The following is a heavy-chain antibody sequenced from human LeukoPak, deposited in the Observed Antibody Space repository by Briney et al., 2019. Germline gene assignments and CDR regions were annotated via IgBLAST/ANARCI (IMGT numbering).Heavy chain of an antibody. CDR2: IYYSGST. D-gene: IGHD2-2*02. CDR3: ALGYCSSTSCYTSLDY. V-gene: IGHV4-59*11. CDR1: GGSISSHY. J-gene: IGHJ4*02. Sequence: SETLSLTCTVSGGSISSHYWSWIRRPPGKGLEWIGYIYYSGSTNYNPSLKSRVTISVDTSKNQFSLKLSSVTAADTAVYYCALGYCSSTSCYTSLDYWGQGTLVTVSS.